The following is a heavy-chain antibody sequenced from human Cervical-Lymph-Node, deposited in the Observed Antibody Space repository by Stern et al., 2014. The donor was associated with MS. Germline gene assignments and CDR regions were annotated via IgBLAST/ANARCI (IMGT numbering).Heavy chain of an antibody. V-gene: IGHV3-23*04. Sequence: VQLVESGGLLIQPGGSLRLSCAASGFTFSSYPMSWVRQAPGKGLEWVSLIGGSGASTYYADSVKGRFTISRANSKSTLFLQMNSLRAEDTAVYYCARGFNFHDRSPLDYWGRGTLVTVAS. D-gene: IGHD3-22*01. CDR1: GFTFSSYP. J-gene: IGHJ4*02. CDR3: ARGFNFHDRSPLDY. CDR2: IGGSGAST.